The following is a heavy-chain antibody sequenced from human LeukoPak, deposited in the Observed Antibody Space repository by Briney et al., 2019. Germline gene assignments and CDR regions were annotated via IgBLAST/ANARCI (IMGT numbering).Heavy chain of an antibody. CDR2: IYYSGST. CDR1: GGSISSYY. V-gene: IGHV4-59*01. D-gene: IGHD2-2*01. Sequence: SETLSLTCTVSGGSISSYYWSWIRQPPGKGLEWIGYIYYSGSTNYNPSLKSRVTISVDTSKNQFSLKLSSVTAADTAVYYCAREGPSKDIVVVPAADAFDIWGQGTMVTVSS. J-gene: IGHJ3*02. CDR3: AREGPSKDIVVVPAADAFDI.